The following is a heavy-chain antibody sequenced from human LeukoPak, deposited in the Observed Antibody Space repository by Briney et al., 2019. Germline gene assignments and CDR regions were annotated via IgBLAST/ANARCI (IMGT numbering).Heavy chain of an antibody. V-gene: IGHV4-34*01. D-gene: IGHD2-2*01. CDR1: GGSFSGYY. CDR3: ARGGASLGYCSSTSCYFRNWFDP. J-gene: IGHJ5*02. Sequence: SETLSLTCAVYGGSFSGYYWSWIRQPPGKGLEWIGEINHSGSTNYNPSLKSRVTISVDTSKNQFSLKLSSVTAADTAVYYCARGGASLGYCSSTSCYFRNWFDPWGQGTLVTVSS. CDR2: INHSGST.